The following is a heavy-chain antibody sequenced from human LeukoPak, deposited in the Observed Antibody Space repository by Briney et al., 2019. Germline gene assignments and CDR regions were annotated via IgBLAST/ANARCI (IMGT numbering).Heavy chain of an antibody. CDR2: MNPNSGNT. V-gene: IGHV1-8*03. D-gene: IGHD6-19*01. CDR3: ARTKQWLDDAFDI. J-gene: IGHJ3*02. Sequence: ASVKVSCKASGYTFTSYDINWVRQATGQGLEWMGWMNPNSGNTDYAQKFQGRVTITRNTSISTAYMELSSLRAEDTAVYYCARTKQWLDDAFDIWGQGTMVTVST. CDR1: GYTFTSYD.